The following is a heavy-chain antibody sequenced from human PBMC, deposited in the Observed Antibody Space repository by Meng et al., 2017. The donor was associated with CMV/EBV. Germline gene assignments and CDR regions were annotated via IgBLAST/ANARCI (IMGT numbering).Heavy chain of an antibody. CDR1: SFSGDY. CDR2: INHSGST. CDR3: ARGVGYCSSTSCYPRFDP. D-gene: IGHD2-2*01. J-gene: IGHJ5*02. Sequence: SFSGDYWSWIRQPPGKGLEWIGEINHSGSTNYNPSLKSRVTISVDTSKNQFSLKLSSVTAADTAVYYCARGVGYCSSTSCYPRFDPWGQGTLVTVSS. V-gene: IGHV4-34*01.